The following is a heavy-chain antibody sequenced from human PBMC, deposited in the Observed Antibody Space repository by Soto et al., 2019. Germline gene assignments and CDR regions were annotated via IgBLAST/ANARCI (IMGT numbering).Heavy chain of an antibody. CDR2: MNPNNGNR. CDR3: ARGSAWKRTENSDF. CDR1: GYTFSNYD. J-gene: IGHJ4*02. Sequence: ASVKVSCKASGYTFSNYDLNWVRQATGRGLEWMGWMNPNNGNRGYAQKFQDRLTLTRNISTSIAYMELSNLTSDDTAIYYCARGSAWKRTENSDFWGQGTLVTVSS. D-gene: IGHD6-19*01. V-gene: IGHV1-8*01.